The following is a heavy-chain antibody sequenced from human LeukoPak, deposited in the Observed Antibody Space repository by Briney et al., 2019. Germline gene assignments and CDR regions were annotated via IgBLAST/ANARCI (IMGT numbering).Heavy chain of an antibody. Sequence: SETLSLTCTVSGGSINNYFWSWIRQPPGKGLEWIGYIYYSGSTNYNPSLKSRVTISVDTSKNQFSLKLSSVTAADTAVYYCARAAALGVGTIFGVAPNGYWFDPWGQGTLVTVSS. J-gene: IGHJ5*02. V-gene: IGHV4-59*01. CDR2: IYYSGST. CDR1: GGSINNYF. D-gene: IGHD3-3*01. CDR3: ARAAALGVGTIFGVAPNGYWFDP.